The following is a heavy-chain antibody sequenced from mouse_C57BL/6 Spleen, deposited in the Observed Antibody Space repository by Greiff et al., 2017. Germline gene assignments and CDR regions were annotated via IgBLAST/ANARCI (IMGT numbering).Heavy chain of an antibody. CDR3: ARSRAAQATNYYAMDY. Sequence: QVQLQQSGAELARPGASVKLSCKASGYTFTSYGISWVKQRTGQGLEWIGEIYPRSGNTYYNEKFKGKATLTADKSSSTAYMELRSLTSEDSAVYFCARSRAAQATNYYAMDYWGQGTSVTVSS. D-gene: IGHD3-2*02. CDR1: GYTFTSYG. CDR2: IYPRSGNT. J-gene: IGHJ4*01. V-gene: IGHV1-81*01.